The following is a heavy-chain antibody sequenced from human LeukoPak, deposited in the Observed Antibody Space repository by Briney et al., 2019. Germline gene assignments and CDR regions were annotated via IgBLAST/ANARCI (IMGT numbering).Heavy chain of an antibody. CDR2: IYHTGNT. CDR3: ARAQYGDYAFDF. D-gene: IGHD4-17*01. V-gene: IGHV4-30-2*01. J-gene: IGHJ4*02. CDR1: GVSISSGGYS. Sequence: SETLSLTCAVSGVSISSGGYSWSWIRQPPGKGLEWIGYIYHTGNTYYTPSLKSRVTISVDRSKNQFSLKLSSVTAADTAVYFCARAQYGDYAFDFWGQGTLVTVSS.